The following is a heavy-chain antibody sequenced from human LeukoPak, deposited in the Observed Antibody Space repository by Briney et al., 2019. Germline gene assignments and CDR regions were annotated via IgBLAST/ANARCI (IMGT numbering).Heavy chain of an antibody. CDR3: ARGSISYYDSRRDAFDI. Sequence: PSETLSLTCTVSGGSISSYYWSWIRQPPGKGLEWIGYIYYSGSTNYNPSLKSRVTISVDTSKNQFSLKLSSVTAADTAVYYCARGSISYYDSRRDAFDIWGQGTMVTVPS. CDR1: GGSISSYY. J-gene: IGHJ3*02. V-gene: IGHV4-59*01. D-gene: IGHD3-22*01. CDR2: IYYSGST.